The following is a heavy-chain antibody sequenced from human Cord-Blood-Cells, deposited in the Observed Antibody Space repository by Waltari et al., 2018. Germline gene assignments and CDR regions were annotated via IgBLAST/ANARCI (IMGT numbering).Heavy chain of an antibody. CDR1: GGTFSSYA. J-gene: IGHJ6*02. D-gene: IGHD1-7*01. Sequence: QVQLVQSGAEVKKPGSSVKVSCKASGGTFSSYAISWVRQAPGQGLGWMGGDMRILGTANYEQRCQGRVTGAADAYTSTGYMELSSLRAEDAAVYYCARGGNYVNYYYGMDVWGQGTTVTVSS. CDR2: DMRILGTA. V-gene: IGHV1-69*12. CDR3: ARGGNYVNYYYGMDV.